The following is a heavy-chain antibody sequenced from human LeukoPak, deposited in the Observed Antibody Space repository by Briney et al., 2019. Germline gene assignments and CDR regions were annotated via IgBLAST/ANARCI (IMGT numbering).Heavy chain of an antibody. J-gene: IGHJ4*02. CDR3: ATFAS. CDR1: GFTVSSNY. Sequence: GSLRLSCAASGFTVSSNYMTWVHQAPGKGLDWVSVIYSGGGTDYADSVKGRFTIAGDNSKNTLYLQMSSLRDEDTAVYYCATFASWGQGTLVTVFS. V-gene: IGHV3-66*01. CDR2: IYSGGGT.